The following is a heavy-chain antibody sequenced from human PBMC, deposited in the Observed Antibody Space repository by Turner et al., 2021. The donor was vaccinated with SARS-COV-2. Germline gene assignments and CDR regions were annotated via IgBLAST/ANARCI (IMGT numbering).Heavy chain of an antibody. CDR1: GGSISTTNHY. CDR2: ISYTWWT. V-gene: IGHV4-39*01. Sequence: QLQLQESGPGLVKPSESLSLTCAVSGGSISTTNHYWCWIRQRPGKGLEWIWSISYTWWTFYTPSLKSRVTLSMDTSKNHFSLKLTSVTAADTAVYYCARQGGVDYWGQGTLFTVSS. CDR3: ARQGGVDY. J-gene: IGHJ4*02.